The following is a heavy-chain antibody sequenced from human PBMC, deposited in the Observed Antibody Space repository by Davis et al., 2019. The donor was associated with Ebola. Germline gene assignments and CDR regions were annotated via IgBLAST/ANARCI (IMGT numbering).Heavy chain of an antibody. CDR3: ASLPWSSSWVY. J-gene: IGHJ4*02. V-gene: IGHV4-39*01. CDR2: IYYSGST. CDR1: GGSISSYY. D-gene: IGHD6-13*01. Sequence: SETLSLTCTVSGGSISSYYWGWIRQPPGKGLEWIGSIYYSGSTYYNPSLKSRVTISVDTSKNQFSLKLSSVTAADTAVYYCASLPWSSSWVYWGQGTLVTVSS.